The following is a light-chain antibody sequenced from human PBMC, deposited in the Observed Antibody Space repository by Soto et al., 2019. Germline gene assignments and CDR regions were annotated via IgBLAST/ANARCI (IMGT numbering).Light chain of an antibody. CDR2: EDN. CDR1: SGSIASNY. J-gene: IGLJ3*02. V-gene: IGLV6-57*02. CDR3: QSYDSSNHEV. Sequence: NFMLTQPHSVSESPGKTVTISCTGSSGSIASNYVQWYQQRPGSAPTTVIYEDNQRPSGVPDRFSGSIDSSSNSASLTISGLKTEDEADDYCQSYDSSNHEVFGGGTKLTVL.